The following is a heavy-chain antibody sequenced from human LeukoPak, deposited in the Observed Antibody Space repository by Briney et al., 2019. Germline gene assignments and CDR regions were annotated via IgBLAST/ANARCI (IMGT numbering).Heavy chain of an antibody. CDR2: IIPIFGTA. CDR1: GGTFSSYA. V-gene: IGHV1-69*13. D-gene: IGHD3-22*01. Sequence: SVKVSCKASGGTFSSYAISWVRQAPGQGLEWMGGIIPIFGTANYAQKFQGRVTITADESTSTAYMELSSLRSEDTAVYYCARLYYYDSSGYYYFDYWGQGTLVTVSS. CDR3: ARLYYYDSSGYYYFDY. J-gene: IGHJ4*02.